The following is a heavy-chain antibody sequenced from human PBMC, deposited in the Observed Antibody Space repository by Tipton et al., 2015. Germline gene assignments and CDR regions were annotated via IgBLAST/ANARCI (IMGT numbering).Heavy chain of an antibody. J-gene: IGHJ5*02. CDR1: GDSASSNTAA. CDR3: ARGAQHSTWS. CDR2: TYYRSNWNN. Sequence: PGLVKPSQTLSLTCAISGDSASSNTAAWHWIRQSPSRGLEWLGRTYYRSNWNNDYAVSVKSRITITPDTSKNQFTLHLNSVTPDDTAMYYCARGAQHSTWSWGQGTLVTVSS. D-gene: IGHD6-13*01. V-gene: IGHV6-1*01.